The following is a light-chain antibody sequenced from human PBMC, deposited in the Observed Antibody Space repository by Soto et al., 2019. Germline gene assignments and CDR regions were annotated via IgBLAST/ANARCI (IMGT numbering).Light chain of an antibody. Sequence: QPVLTQLSSASASLGSSVKLTCTLSSGHSSYIIAWHHQQPGKAPRYLMKLEGSGSYNKGSGVPDRFSGSSSGADRYLTISTLQFEDEANYYCETWDSNTRVFGGGTKVTVL. V-gene: IGLV4-60*02. CDR3: ETWDSNTRV. J-gene: IGLJ2*01. CDR2: LEGSGSY. CDR1: SGHSSYI.